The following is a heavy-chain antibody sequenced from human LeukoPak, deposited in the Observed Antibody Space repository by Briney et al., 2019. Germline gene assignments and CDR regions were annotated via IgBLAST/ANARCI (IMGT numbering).Heavy chain of an antibody. CDR3: ARVQLVDYYYYSYMDV. V-gene: IGHV3-7*03. Sequence: GGSLRLSCAASGFAFSNHWMTWVRQAPGKGLEWVANIKYTGYEEYYVEPVEGRFTISRDNARNSLFLQMNSLRAEDTALYYCARVQLVDYYYYSYMDVWGKGTTVTVSS. CDR2: IKYTGYEE. D-gene: IGHD6-6*01. CDR1: GFAFSNHW. J-gene: IGHJ6*03.